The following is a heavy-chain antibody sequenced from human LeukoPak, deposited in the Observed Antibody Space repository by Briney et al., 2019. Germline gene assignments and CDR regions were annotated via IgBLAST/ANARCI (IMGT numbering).Heavy chain of an antibody. CDR2: INSDGSST. CDR1: GFTFSSYW. Sequence: GGSLRLSCAASGFTFSSYWMHWVRQAPGKGLVWVSRINSDGSSTSYADSVKGRFTISRDNAENTLYLQMNSLRAEDTAVYYCARDAVAVAGTPQAFDIWGQGTMVTVSS. CDR3: ARDAVAVAGTPQAFDI. D-gene: IGHD6-19*01. V-gene: IGHV3-74*01. J-gene: IGHJ3*02.